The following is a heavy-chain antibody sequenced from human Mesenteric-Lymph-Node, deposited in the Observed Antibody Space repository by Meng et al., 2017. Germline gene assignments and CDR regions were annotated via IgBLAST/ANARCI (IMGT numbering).Heavy chain of an antibody. J-gene: IGHJ4*02. CDR2: ISYDGSNK. V-gene: IGHV3-30*01. CDR3: AGRQWLVLDY. D-gene: IGHD6-19*01. Sequence: QVQLVGSGGGVVQPGRSLRLSCAASGFTFSSYAMHWVRQAPGKGLEWVAVISYDGSNKYYADSVKGRFTISRDNSKNTLYLQMNSLRAEDTAVYYCAGRQWLVLDYWGQGTLVTASS. CDR1: GFTFSSYA.